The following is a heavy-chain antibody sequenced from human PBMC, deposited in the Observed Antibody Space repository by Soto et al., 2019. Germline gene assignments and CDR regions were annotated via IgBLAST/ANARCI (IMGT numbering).Heavy chain of an antibody. CDR3: AKDYRDFDY. Sequence: EVQLLESGGGLVQPGGSLRLSCAASGFTFSSYAMSWVRQAPGKGLEWVSAITGSAGSTYFAGSVEGRFTISRDNSKNTLFLQMHSLRAEDTAGYYCAKDYRDFDYWGQGTLVTVSS. D-gene: IGHD3-16*02. J-gene: IGHJ4*02. CDR2: ITGSAGST. CDR1: GFTFSSYA. V-gene: IGHV3-23*01.